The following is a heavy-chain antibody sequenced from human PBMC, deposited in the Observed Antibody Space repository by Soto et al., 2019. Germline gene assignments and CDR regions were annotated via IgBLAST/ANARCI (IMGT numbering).Heavy chain of an antibody. CDR3: ARWSYLDY. Sequence: DVQLWESGGGLVQPGGSLRLSCAASGFSCGSYALSWVRQAPGKGLEWVSTISGSDGKTFYADSVKGRFSISRDTSQSTLYLQMNSLRAEDTAMYYCARWSYLDYWGQGTRVTVSS. CDR2: ISGSDGKT. J-gene: IGHJ4*02. D-gene: IGHD3-3*01. CDR1: GFSCGSYA. V-gene: IGHV3-23*01.